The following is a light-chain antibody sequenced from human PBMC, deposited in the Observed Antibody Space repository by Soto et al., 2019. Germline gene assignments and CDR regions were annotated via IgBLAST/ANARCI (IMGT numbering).Light chain of an antibody. Sequence: DIQLTQSPSTLSASVGDRVTITCRASQSINSWLAWYQQRPGKAPKLLIYKASSLQSGVPSRFSGSGSGTEFTLTISRLQPDDFATYYCQKYNSYPHTFSQGNKLEIK. J-gene: IGKJ2*01. V-gene: IGKV1-5*03. CDR1: QSINSW. CDR3: QKYNSYPHT. CDR2: KAS.